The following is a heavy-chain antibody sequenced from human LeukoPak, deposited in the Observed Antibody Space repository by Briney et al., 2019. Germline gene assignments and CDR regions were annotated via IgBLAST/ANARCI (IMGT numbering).Heavy chain of an antibody. Sequence: SETLSLTCTVSGGSISSYYWSWIRQPPGKGLEWIGYIYYSGSTNYNPSLKSRVTISVDTSKNQFSLKLSSVTAADTAVYYCAGQWGIAAPFDYWGQGTLVTVSS. J-gene: IGHJ4*02. V-gene: IGHV4-59*08. CDR1: GGSISSYY. D-gene: IGHD6-13*01. CDR3: AGQWGIAAPFDY. CDR2: IYYSGST.